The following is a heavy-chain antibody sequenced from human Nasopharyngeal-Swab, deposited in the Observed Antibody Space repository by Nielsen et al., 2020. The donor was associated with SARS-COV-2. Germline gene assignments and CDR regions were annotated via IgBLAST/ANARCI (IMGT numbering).Heavy chain of an antibody. Sequence: GGSLRLSCAASGFTFSSYAMSWVRQVPGEGLVWVSRINTDGRRTNYAESVKGRFTISRDNVKNMLYLQMNNLRPEDTAVYYCARDLGGFGGYWGQGTLATVSS. J-gene: IGHJ4*02. D-gene: IGHD4-23*01. V-gene: IGHV3-74*01. CDR1: GFTFSSYA. CDR2: INTDGRRT. CDR3: ARDLGGFGGY.